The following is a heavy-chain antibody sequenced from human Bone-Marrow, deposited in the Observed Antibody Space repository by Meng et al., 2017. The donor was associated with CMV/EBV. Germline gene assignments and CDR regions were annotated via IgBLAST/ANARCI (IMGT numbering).Heavy chain of an antibody. CDR3: ARESGRGYDSSGYGV. V-gene: IGHV1-2*02. CDR1: GYTFSGYY. CDR2: INPNSGGT. Sequence: ASVKVSCKASGYTFSGYYIHWVRQAPGQGLEWMGWINPNSGGTNYAQKFQGRVTMTRDTSISTAYMELSRLRSDDTAVYYCARESGRGYDSSGYGVWGQGTLVTVSS. J-gene: IGHJ4*02. D-gene: IGHD3-22*01.